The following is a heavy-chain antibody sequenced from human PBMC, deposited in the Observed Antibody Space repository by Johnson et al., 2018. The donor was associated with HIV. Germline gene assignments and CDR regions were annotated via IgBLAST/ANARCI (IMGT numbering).Heavy chain of an antibody. J-gene: IGHJ3*02. CDR1: RFTLSGND. D-gene: IGHD1-26*01. CDR3: ARERNSGSYLFSDAFDI. V-gene: IGHV3-13*01. CDR2: IGAGGDT. Sequence: VQLVESGGGLVKPGGSLRLSCAASRFTLSGNDRHWVRQVTGKGLEWVSVIGAGGDTQYAGSVKGRFTISRENAKNSLYLQMNSLRAEDTAVYYCARERNSGSYLFSDAFDIWGQGTMVTVSS.